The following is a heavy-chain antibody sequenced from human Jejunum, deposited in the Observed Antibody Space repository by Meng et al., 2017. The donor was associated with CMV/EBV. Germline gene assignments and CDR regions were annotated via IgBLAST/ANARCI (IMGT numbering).Heavy chain of an antibody. Sequence: SGFPFSDYSMNWVRQAPGKGLEWVSSISDRGGYIYYADSVRGRFTISRDNAKSSLYLHVNTLRAEDTAVYYSARASGSYSDAFDIWGQGTMVTVSS. CDR2: ISDRGGYI. D-gene: IGHD1-26*01. J-gene: IGHJ3*02. CDR3: ARASGSYSDAFDI. V-gene: IGHV3-21*01. CDR1: GFPFSDYS.